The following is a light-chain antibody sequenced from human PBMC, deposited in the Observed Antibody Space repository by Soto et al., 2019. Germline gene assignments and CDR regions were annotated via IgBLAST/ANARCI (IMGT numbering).Light chain of an antibody. CDR1: QDINTW. CDR3: QQGNSFPLT. V-gene: IGKV1-12*01. CDR2: TAS. Sequence: DIQMTQSPSSVSASVGDRVTITCRASQDINTWLAWFQQKPGEAPRLLIYTASSLHSGVPSRFSDSGSGTDFTLTISSLQPEDFATYYCQQGNSFPLTFGGGTKVEIK. J-gene: IGKJ4*01.